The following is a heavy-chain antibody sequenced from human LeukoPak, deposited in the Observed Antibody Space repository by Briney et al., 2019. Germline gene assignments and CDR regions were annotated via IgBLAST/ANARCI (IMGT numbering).Heavy chain of an antibody. D-gene: IGHD3-10*01. Sequence: SVKVSCKASGGTFSSYAISWVRQAPGQGLEWMGGIIPIFGTANYAQKFQGRVTITADESTSTAYMELSSLRSEDTAVYYCGIGIGENYYYYMDVWGKGTTVTISS. CDR3: GIGIGENYYYYMDV. CDR1: GGTFSSYA. CDR2: IIPIFGTA. J-gene: IGHJ6*03. V-gene: IGHV1-69*13.